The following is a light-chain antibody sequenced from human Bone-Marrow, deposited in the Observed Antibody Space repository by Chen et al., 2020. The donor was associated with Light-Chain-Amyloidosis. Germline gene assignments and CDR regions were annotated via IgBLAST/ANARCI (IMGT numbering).Light chain of an antibody. V-gene: IGLV2-23*02. CDR3: SSYAGGTTFVI. CDR2: DDS. J-gene: IGLJ2*01. CDR1: SSDVGSSNL. Sequence: QSVLTQPASGSGSPGQSIPISCTGTSSDVGSSNLVSWYQQHPGKVPNLMIYDDSKRPSGVSDRFSGSKSGNTASLTISGLQAEDEADYYCSSYAGGTTFVIFGGGTKLTVL.